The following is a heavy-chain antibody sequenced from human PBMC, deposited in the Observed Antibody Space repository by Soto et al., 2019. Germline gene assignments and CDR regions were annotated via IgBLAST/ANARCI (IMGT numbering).Heavy chain of an antibody. Sequence: GGSLRLSCAASGFSFSSYNMIWVRQAPGGGLEWVPFISSGSNSIYYAASVQGRFTISRDNAKNSLFLQMNSLRAEDTGLYYCARAFAGTSSSDYWGQGTLVTVSS. V-gene: IGHV3-21*01. D-gene: IGHD6-13*01. CDR1: GFSFSSYN. J-gene: IGHJ4*02. CDR3: ARAFAGTSSSDY. CDR2: ISSGSNSI.